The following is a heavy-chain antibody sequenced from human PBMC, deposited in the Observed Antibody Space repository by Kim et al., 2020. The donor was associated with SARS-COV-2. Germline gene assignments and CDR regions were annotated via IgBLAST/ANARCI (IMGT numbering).Heavy chain of an antibody. CDR3: ARVSQGGWNYLLSIRWFDP. D-gene: IGHD1-7*01. V-gene: IGHV4-34*01. J-gene: IGHJ5*02. Sequence: SRVTLSVDTSKNQFSLKLSSVTAADTAVYYCARVSQGGWNYLLSIRWFDPWGQGTLVTVSS.